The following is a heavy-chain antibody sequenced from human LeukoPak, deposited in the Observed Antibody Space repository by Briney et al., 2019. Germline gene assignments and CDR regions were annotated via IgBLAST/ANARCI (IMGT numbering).Heavy chain of an antibody. V-gene: IGHV3-21*01. J-gene: IGHJ4*02. CDR1: GFTFSSYS. Sequence: GGSLRLSCAASGFTFSSYSMNWVRQAPGKGLECVSSISSSSSYIYYADSVKGRFTISRDNAKNSLYLQMNSLRAEDTAVYYCARDRLAVAGWSYFDYWGQGTLVTVSS. D-gene: IGHD6-19*01. CDR2: ISSSSSYI. CDR3: ARDRLAVAGWSYFDY.